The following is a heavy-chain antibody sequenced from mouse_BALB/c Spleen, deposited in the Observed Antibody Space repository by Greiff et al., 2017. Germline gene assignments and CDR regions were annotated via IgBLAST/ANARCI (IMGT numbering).Heavy chain of an antibody. D-gene: IGHD2-3*01. CDR2: ISSGSSTI. Sequence: EVKVVESGGGLVQPGGSRKLSCAASGFTFNSFGMHWVRQAPEKGLEWVAYISSGSSTIYYADTVKGRFTISRDNPKNTLFLQMTSLRSEDTAMYYCARGDGYYGYYYAMDYWGQGTSVTVSS. CDR3: ARGDGYYGYYYAMDY. CDR1: GFTFNSFG. J-gene: IGHJ4*01. V-gene: IGHV5-17*02.